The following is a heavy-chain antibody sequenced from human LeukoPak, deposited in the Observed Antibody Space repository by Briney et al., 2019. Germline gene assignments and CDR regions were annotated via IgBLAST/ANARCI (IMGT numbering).Heavy chain of an antibody. CDR2: MNPNSGNT. D-gene: IGHD4-23*01. J-gene: IGHJ6*02. Sequence: GASVKVSCKASGYTFTSYDINWVRQATGQGLEWMGWMNPNSGNTGYAQKFQGRVTITADKSTSTAYMELSSLRSEDTAVYYCAREGTTVENYYYGMDVWGQGTTVTVSS. CDR1: GYTFTSYD. V-gene: IGHV1-8*01. CDR3: AREGTTVENYYYGMDV.